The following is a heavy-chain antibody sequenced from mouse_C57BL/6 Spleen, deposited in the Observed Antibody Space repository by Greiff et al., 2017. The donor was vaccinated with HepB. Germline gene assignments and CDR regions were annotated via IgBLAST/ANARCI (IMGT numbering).Heavy chain of an antibody. J-gene: IGHJ4*01. CDR3: ARSDYDKGYAMDY. D-gene: IGHD2-4*01. CDR2: IYPSDSET. CDR1: GYTFTSYW. Sequence: VKLQESGAELVRPGSSVKLSCKASGYTFTSYWMDWVKQRPGQGLEWIGNIYPSDSETHYNQKFKDKATLTVDKSSSTAYMQLSSLTSEDSAVYYCARSDYDKGYAMDYWGQGTSVTVSS. V-gene: IGHV1-61*01.